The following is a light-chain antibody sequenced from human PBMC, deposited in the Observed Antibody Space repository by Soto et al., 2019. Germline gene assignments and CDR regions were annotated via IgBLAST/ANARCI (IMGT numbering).Light chain of an antibody. Sequence: EIVLTQSPATLSLSPGERATLSCRASQSVSSYLAWYQQKPGQAPRLLIYDASNRATGIPARFSGSGSGTDFTLTISSLEPEDFAVYYWQQRSNWRRITFGQGTRLEIK. CDR3: QQRSNWRRIT. J-gene: IGKJ5*01. CDR1: QSVSSY. V-gene: IGKV3-11*01. CDR2: DAS.